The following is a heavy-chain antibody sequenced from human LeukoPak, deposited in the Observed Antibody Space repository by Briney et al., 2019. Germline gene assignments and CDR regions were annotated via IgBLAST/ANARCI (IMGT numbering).Heavy chain of an antibody. Sequence: AGGSLRLSCAASGFTFSSYAMHWVRQAPGKGLEWVAVMSYDGSNKYYADSVKGRFTISRDNSKNTLYLQMNSLRAEDTAVYYCARDYDSSGYYCYFDYWGQGTLVTVSS. CDR1: GFTFSSYA. CDR3: ARDYDSSGYYCYFDY. V-gene: IGHV3-30-3*01. J-gene: IGHJ4*02. CDR2: MSYDGSNK. D-gene: IGHD3-22*01.